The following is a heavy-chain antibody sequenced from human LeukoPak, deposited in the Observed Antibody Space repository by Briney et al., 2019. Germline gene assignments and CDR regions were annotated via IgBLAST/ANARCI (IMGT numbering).Heavy chain of an antibody. CDR3: ARAHIHYYDSSGYPGTPLPDY. CDR1: GGSFSGYY. Sequence: SETLSLTCAGYGGSFSGYYWSWIRQPPGKGLEWIGEINHSGSTNYNPSLKSRVTISVDTPKNQFSLKLSSVTAADTAVYYCARAHIHYYDSSGYPGTPLPDYWGQGTLVTVSS. J-gene: IGHJ4*02. D-gene: IGHD3-22*01. CDR2: INHSGST. V-gene: IGHV4-34*01.